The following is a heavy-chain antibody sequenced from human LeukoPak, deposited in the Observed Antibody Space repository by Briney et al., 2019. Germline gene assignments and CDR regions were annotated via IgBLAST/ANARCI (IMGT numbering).Heavy chain of an antibody. CDR3: ARAGNGWDPLQYSYFYLDV. J-gene: IGHJ6*03. CDR1: GYTFTGYY. CDR2: ISAYNGNT. D-gene: IGHD1-26*01. V-gene: IGHV1-18*04. Sequence: VASVKVSCKASGYTFTGYYMHWVRQAPGQGLEWMGWISAYNGNTNYAQKFQNRVTMTTDTSTSTAYMELRSLRSDDTAVYYCARAGNGWDPLQYSYFYLDVWGKGTTVTVSS.